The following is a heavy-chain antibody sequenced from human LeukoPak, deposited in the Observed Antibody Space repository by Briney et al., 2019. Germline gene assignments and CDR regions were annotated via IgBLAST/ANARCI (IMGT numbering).Heavy chain of an antibody. Sequence: GGSLSLSCAASGFSVSLYGMHWVRQAPGKGLEWVAFLRSDTNSEHYAVSVKGRFAISRDTSKDTLNLQMRSLRVEDTALYYCARGLRQAGLAPLVFWGPGPQVIVSS. J-gene: IGHJ4*02. CDR1: GFSVSLYG. V-gene: IGHV3-30*02. D-gene: IGHD2-15*01. CDR3: ARGLRQAGLAPLVF. CDR2: LRSDTNSE.